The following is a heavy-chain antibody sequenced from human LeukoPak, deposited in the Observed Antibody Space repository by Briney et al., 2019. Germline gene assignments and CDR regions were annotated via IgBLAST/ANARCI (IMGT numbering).Heavy chain of an antibody. V-gene: IGHV3-48*03. J-gene: IGHJ4*02. D-gene: IGHD1-26*01. CDR3: ARDLHRWELPDY. CDR2: ISSSGSTI. CDR1: GFTFSSYE. Sequence: GGSLRLSCAASGFTFSSYEMSWVRQAPGKGLEWVSYISSSGSTIYYADSVKGRFTIARDNAKDSLYLQMNSLRAEDTAVYYCARDLHRWELPDYWGQGTLVTVSS.